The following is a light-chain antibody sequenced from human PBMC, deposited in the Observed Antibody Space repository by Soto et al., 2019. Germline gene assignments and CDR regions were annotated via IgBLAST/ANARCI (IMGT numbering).Light chain of an antibody. Sequence: HSVLTQPPSVSGAPGQRVTISCTGSSSNIGSGYHVQWYQQVPGTAPKLLIYNNNDRPAGVPDRFSGSRSGTSASLAITGLQAEDEADYYCQSYDSSLSGHVIFGGGTQLTVL. V-gene: IGLV1-40*01. J-gene: IGLJ2*01. CDR1: SSNIGSGYH. CDR3: QSYDSSLSGHVI. CDR2: NNN.